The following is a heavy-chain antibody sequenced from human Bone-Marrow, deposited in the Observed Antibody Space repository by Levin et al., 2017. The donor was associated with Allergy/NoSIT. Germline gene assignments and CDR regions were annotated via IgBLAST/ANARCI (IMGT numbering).Heavy chain of an antibody. V-gene: IGHV4-39*01. J-gene: IGHJ3*02. CDR3: ARQWFGELNAFDI. Sequence: SETLSLTCTVSGGSISSSSYYWGWIRQPPGKGLEWIGSIYYSGSTYYNPSLKSRVTISVDTSKNQFSLKLSSVTAADTAVYYCARQWFGELNAFDIWGQGTMVTVSS. CDR2: IYYSGST. D-gene: IGHD3-10*01. CDR1: GGSISSSSYY.